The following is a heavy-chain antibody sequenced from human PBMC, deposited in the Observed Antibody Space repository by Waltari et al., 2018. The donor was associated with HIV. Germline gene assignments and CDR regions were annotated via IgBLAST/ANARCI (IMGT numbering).Heavy chain of an antibody. CDR1: GYTFTGYY. Sequence: QVQLVQSGAEVKKPGASVKVSCKASGYTFTGYYMPWVRKAPGQGLGWRGRINPNSGGTNYAQKFQGRVTMTRDTSISTAYMELSRLRSDDTAVYYCARLKYYYYYMDVWGKGTTVTVSS. CDR2: INPNSGGT. CDR3: ARLKYYYYYMDV. V-gene: IGHV1-2*06. J-gene: IGHJ6*03.